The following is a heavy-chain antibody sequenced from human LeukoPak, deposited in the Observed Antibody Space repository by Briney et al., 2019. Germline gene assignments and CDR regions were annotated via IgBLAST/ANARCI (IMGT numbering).Heavy chain of an antibody. V-gene: IGHV1-69*04. D-gene: IGHD5-12*01. Sequence: GASVKVSCKASGGTFSSYAISWVRQAPGQGLEWMGRIIPILGIANYAQKFQGRVTITADKSTSTAYMELSSLRSEDTAVYYCARDEPGGAVYSGYRERGWYWGQGTLVTVSS. J-gene: IGHJ4*02. CDR2: IIPILGIA. CDR3: ARDEPGGAVYSGYRERGWY. CDR1: GGTFSSYA.